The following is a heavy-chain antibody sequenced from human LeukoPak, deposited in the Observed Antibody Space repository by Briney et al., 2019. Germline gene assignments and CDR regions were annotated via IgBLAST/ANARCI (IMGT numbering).Heavy chain of an antibody. Sequence: PSQTLSLTCTGSGASISSGSYYWSWLRQPAGKELEWIARIYTSGSTNYNPSLKSRVTISVDTSKNQFSLKLSSVTAADTAVYYCAKFAPHYGMDVWGQGTTVTVSS. CDR2: IYTSGST. CDR1: GASISSGSYY. V-gene: IGHV4-61*02. CDR3: AKFAPHYGMDV. J-gene: IGHJ6*02.